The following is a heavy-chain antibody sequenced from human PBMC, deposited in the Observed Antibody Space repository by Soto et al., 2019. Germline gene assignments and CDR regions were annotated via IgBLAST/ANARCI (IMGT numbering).Heavy chain of an antibody. CDR2: INHVGIT. CDR3: ARGYYDFWSGSKVLNWFDP. CDR1: GGSFRGFY. D-gene: IGHD3-3*01. V-gene: IGHV4-34*09. J-gene: IGHJ5*02. Sequence: SETLSLTCAVSGGSFRGFYWTWIRQSPGKGLEWLGDINHVGITNYNPSLKSRVSISVDTSKNQFSLKLSSVTAADTAVYYCARGYYDFWSGSKVLNWFDPWGQGTLVTVSS.